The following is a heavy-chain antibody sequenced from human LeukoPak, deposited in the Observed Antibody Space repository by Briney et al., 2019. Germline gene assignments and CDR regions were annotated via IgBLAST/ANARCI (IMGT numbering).Heavy chain of an antibody. CDR1: GVSISTTNW. Sequence: SGTLSLTCTVSGVSISTTNWLSWVRQPRGKGLEWIGEFYDSANSNHNPSRKSPVTILVDQCKNQFFLKLNYVPAADTAMYYCARGSEGSGNYYNPRYFDYWGQGTLVTVSS. J-gene: IGHJ4*02. D-gene: IGHD3-10*01. CDR2: FYDSANS. V-gene: IGHV4-4*02. CDR3: ARGSEGSGNYYNPRYFDY.